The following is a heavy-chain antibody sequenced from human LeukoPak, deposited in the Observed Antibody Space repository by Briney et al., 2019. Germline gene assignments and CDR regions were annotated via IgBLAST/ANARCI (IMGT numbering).Heavy chain of an antibody. V-gene: IGHV3-30*04. CDR1: GFTFSSYA. CDR2: ISYDGSNK. J-gene: IGHJ4*02. Sequence: GGSLRLSCAASGFTFSSYAMHWVRQAPGKGLEWVAVISYDGSNKYYADSVKGRFTISRDNSKNTVYLQMNSLRTADTASYYCATLTPPYNWNDLDFDYWGQGTLVTVSS. D-gene: IGHD1-1*01. CDR3: ATLTPPYNWNDLDFDY.